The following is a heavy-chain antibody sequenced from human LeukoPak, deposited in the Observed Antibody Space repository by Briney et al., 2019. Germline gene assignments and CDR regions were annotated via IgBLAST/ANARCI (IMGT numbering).Heavy chain of an antibody. CDR2: IYYSGST. D-gene: IGHD4-17*01. CDR1: GGSISSYY. V-gene: IGHV4-59*08. Sequence: TTSETLSLTCTVSGGSISSYYWSWIRQPPGKGLEWIGYIYYSGSTNYNPSLKSRVTISVDTSKNQFSLKLSSVTAADTAVYYCARVYYGDYSEYYFDYWGQGTLVTVSS. J-gene: IGHJ4*02. CDR3: ARVYYGDYSEYYFDY.